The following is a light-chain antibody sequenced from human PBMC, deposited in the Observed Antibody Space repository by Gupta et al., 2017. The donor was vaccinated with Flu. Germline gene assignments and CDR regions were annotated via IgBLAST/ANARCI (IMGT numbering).Light chain of an antibody. CDR3: ATWDSSLSAWV. CDR2: ENN. CDR1: SSNIEMKS. V-gene: IGLV1-51*02. J-gene: IGLJ3*02. Sequence: SSSNIEMKSVSWFQQLPGTAPTLLIYENNKRPSGIPDRFAGSKSGTSATLGITGLQTGDEADYYCATWDSSLSAWVFGGGTKLTVL.